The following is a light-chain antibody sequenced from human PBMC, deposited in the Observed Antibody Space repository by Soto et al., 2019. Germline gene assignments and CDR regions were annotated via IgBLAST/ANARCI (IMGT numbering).Light chain of an antibody. CDR3: LQEYNYPRT. V-gene: IGKV1-6*01. CDR2: VAS. Sequence: IQMTQSPLSLSSSVGDRVTIACRASQDIGKDLGWYQQKPGEPPELLISVASSLESGVPSRFSGSGFGSYFNLTISNLQPEDFATYYCLQEYNYPRTFGQGTKVQL. CDR1: QDIGKD. J-gene: IGKJ1*01.